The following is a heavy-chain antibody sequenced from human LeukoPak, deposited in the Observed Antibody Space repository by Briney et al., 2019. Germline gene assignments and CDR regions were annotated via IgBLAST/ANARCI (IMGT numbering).Heavy chain of an antibody. V-gene: IGHV1-46*01. D-gene: IGHD6-13*01. J-gene: IGHJ5*02. Sequence: ASVKVSCKASGYTFTSYYMHWVRQAPGQGLEWMGIINPSGGSTSYAQKFQGRVTMTRDMSTSTVYMELSSLRSEDTAVYYCARECTEAGTGNNWFDPWGQGTLVTVSS. CDR2: INPSGGST. CDR1: GYTFTSYY. CDR3: ARECTEAGTGNNWFDP.